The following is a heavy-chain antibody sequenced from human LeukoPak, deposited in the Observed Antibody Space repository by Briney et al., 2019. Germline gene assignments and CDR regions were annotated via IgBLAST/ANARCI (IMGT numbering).Heavy chain of an antibody. CDR2: INPSGGST. D-gene: IGHD6-13*01. V-gene: IGHV1-46*01. CDR1: GYTFTSYY. J-gene: IGHJ4*02. CDR3: ARSPSNTDQSSSLDY. Sequence: ASVKVSCKASGYTFTSYYMHWVRQAPGQGLEWMGIINPSGGSTSYAQKFQGRVTMTRDTSTSTVYMELSSLRSEDTAVYYCARSPSNTDQSSSLDYWGQGTLVTVSS.